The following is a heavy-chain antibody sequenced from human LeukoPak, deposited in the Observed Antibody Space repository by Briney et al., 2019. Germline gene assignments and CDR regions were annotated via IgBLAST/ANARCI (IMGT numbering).Heavy chain of an antibody. J-gene: IGHJ4*02. CDR3: AKDRGRYYDSNGYYWGYYDS. D-gene: IGHD3-22*01. V-gene: IGHV3-23*01. CDR1: GFTFSSYS. Sequence: PGGSLRLSCAASGFTFSSYSMNWVRQAPGKGLEWVSAITGSGGATYYADSVKGRFTISRDNSKNTLYLQMSSLRAEDTAVYYCAKDRGRYYDSNGYYWGYYDSWGQGILVTVST. CDR2: ITGSGGAT.